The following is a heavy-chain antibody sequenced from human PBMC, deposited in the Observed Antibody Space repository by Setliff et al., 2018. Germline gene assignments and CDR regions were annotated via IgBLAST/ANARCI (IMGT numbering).Heavy chain of an antibody. CDR1: GDSVTNVHHY. Sequence: SETLSLTCSVSGDSVTNVHHYWSWIRQSPGKGLEWLGNIFNRVTTFYSPSFESRLVISADPSRNQFSLQLASVTAADTAVYFCARVSAMLGGNFDTWGPGSLVTVSS. CDR2: IFNRVTT. V-gene: IGHV4-30-4*08. J-gene: IGHJ4*01. D-gene: IGHD3-16*01. CDR3: ARVSAMLGGNFDT.